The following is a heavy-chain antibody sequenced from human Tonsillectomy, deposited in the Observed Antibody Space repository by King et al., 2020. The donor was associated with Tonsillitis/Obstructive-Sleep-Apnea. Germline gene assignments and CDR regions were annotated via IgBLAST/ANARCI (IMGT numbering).Heavy chain of an antibody. CDR3: ARDSGGSYFDAFDI. J-gene: IGHJ3*02. CDR2: ISSSGSTI. CDR1: GFTFSSYE. Sequence: VQLVESGGGLVQPGGSLRLSCAASGFTFSSYEMNWVRQAPGKGLEWVSYISSSGSTIYYADSVKGRFTISRDNAKNSLYLQMNSLRAEDTAVYYCARDSGGSYFDAFDIWGQGTMATVSS. D-gene: IGHD2-15*01. V-gene: IGHV3-48*03.